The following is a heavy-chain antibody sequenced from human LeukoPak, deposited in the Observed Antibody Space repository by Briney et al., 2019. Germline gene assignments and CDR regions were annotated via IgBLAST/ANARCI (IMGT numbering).Heavy chain of an antibody. CDR2: IRSKAYGGTT. D-gene: IGHD2-2*03. V-gene: IGHV3-49*04. Sequence: GGSLRLSCTASGFTFGDYAMSWVRQAPGQGLEWVGFIRSKAYGGTTEYAASVKGRFTISRDDSKSIAYLQMNSLKTEDTAVYYCTRVLGYCSSTSCSCFDYWGQGTLVTVSS. CDR1: GFTFGDYA. J-gene: IGHJ4*02. CDR3: TRVLGYCSSTSCSCFDY.